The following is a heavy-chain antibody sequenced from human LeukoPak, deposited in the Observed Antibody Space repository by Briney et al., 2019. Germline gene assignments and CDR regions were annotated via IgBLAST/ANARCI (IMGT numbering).Heavy chain of an antibody. J-gene: IGHJ6*03. CDR3: AREDWGYGHYYYYMDV. Sequence: SETLSLTXTVSGGSISSSSYYWGWIRQPPGKGLEWIGRIYTSGSTNYNPSLKSRVTISVDTSKNQFSLKLSSVTAADTAVYYCAREDWGYGHYYYYMDVWGKGTTVTVSS. D-gene: IGHD3/OR15-3a*01. CDR2: IYTSGST. V-gene: IGHV4-61*02. CDR1: GGSISSSSYY.